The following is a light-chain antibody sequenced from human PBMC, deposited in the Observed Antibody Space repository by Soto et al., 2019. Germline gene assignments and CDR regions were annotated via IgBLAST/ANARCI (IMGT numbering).Light chain of an antibody. CDR2: EVT. J-gene: IGLJ1*01. CDR3: SSYTNINTRACV. CDR1: SGDIGSYNR. V-gene: IGLV2-14*01. Sequence: QSVLTKPASVSGSPGQSITISCTGTSGDIGSYNRVSWYQQHPGKAPKLIIYEVTDRPPGVSNRFSGSKSGNTASLTISGLQAEDEAEYYCSSYTNINTRACVFGTGTKVTVL.